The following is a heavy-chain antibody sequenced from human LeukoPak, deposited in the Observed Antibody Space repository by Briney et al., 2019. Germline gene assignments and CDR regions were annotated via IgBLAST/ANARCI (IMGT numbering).Heavy chain of an antibody. V-gene: IGHV3-53*01. CDR3: ARDCYGSGSYYTNYYYYGMDV. J-gene: IGHJ6*02. D-gene: IGHD3-10*01. CDR2: IYSDGST. Sequence: GGSLRLSCAASGFIVGTNYMTWVRQAPGKGLEWVSVIYSDGSTFYADSVKGRFTISRDNAKNSLYLQMNSLRAEDTAVYYCARDCYGSGSYYTNYYYYGMDVWGQGTTVTVSS. CDR1: GFIVGTNY.